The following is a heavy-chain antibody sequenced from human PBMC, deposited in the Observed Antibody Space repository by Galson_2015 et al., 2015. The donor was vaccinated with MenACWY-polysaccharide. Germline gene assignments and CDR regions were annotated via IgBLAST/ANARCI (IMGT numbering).Heavy chain of an antibody. V-gene: IGHV3-9*02. D-gene: IGHD7-27*01. J-gene: IGHJ3*02. CDR3: ANANWGLGAFDI. CDR1: GFTSDDYA. CDR2: ISWNSGSI. Sequence: LRLSCAASGFTSDDYAMHWVRQVPGKGLEWVSGISWNSGSINYADSVKGRFTISRDNAKNSVYLQMSSLRAEDTALYYCANANWGLGAFDIWGQGTMVTVSS.